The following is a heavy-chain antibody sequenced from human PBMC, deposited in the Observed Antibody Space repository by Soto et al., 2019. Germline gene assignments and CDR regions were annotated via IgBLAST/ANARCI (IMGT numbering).Heavy chain of an antibody. Sequence: GGSLRLSCAASGFTFSHAWMSWVRQAPGKGLEWVGRIRSKGDGGTTDYAAPVKGRFTISGDDSKNTLFLQMNSLKAEDTAVYYCVREGRGSFDFWGRGTMVTVSS. CDR2: IRSKGDGGTT. V-gene: IGHV3-15*01. CDR1: GFTFSHAW. J-gene: IGHJ3*01. D-gene: IGHD5-12*01. CDR3: VREGRGSFDF.